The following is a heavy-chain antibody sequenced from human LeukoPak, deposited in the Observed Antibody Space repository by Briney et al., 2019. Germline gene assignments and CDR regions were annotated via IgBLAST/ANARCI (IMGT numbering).Heavy chain of an antibody. J-gene: IGHJ4*02. D-gene: IGHD6-19*01. Sequence: SETLSLTCTVSGGSISSYYWSWIRQPPGKGLEWIGYIYYSGSTNYNPSLKSRVTISVDTSKNQFSLKLSSVTAADTAVYYCATSSKASSGWPHYWGQGTLVTVSS. CDR3: ATSSKASSGWPHY. CDR2: IYYSGST. V-gene: IGHV4-59*01. CDR1: GGSISSYY.